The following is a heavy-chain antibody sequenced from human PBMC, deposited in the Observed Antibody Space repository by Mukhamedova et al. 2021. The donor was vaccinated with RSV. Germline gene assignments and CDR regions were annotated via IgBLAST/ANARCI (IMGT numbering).Heavy chain of an antibody. J-gene: IGHJ4*02. CDR2: TYYKSKWYN. Sequence: NWIRQSPSRGLEWLGRTYYKSKWYNDYAVSMSSRATINPDTSKNQFSLQLNSVTPEDTAVYYCAREGGAYSRYFDYWGQGTLVTV. D-gene: IGHD2-15*01. CDR3: AREGGAYSRYFDY. V-gene: IGHV6-1*01.